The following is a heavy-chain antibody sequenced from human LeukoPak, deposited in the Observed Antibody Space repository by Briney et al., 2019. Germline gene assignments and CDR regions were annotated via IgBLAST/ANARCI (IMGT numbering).Heavy chain of an antibody. V-gene: IGHV4-39*07. Sequence: SETLSLTCTASGGSISSSTYYWDWIRQPPGKGLEWIGSIYYSGSTYYNPSLKSRVTISVDTSTNQFSLKLSSVTAADTAVYYCARSRGFITKKAFDPWGQGTLVTVSS. CDR1: GGSISSSTYY. CDR3: ARSRGFITKKAFDP. D-gene: IGHD3-10*01. J-gene: IGHJ5*02. CDR2: IYYSGST.